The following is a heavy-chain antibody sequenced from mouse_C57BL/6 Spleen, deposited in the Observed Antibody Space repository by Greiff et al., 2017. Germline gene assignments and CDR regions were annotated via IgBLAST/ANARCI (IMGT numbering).Heavy chain of an antibody. CDR2: IRNNANDYTT. V-gene: IGHV7-3*01. J-gene: IGHJ1*03. D-gene: IGHD1-1*01. CDR3: ARTPTGQVGSSPCWYFDV. CDR1: GFSFTDYY. Sequence: DVMLVESGGGLVQPGGSLSLSCAASGFSFTDYYMSLVRQPPGSALEWLGLIRNNANDYTTEYSASVKGRFTTSRDNSQSILYLQMSVLRAEDSATYYGARTPTGQVGSSPCWYFDVWGTGTTVTVSS.